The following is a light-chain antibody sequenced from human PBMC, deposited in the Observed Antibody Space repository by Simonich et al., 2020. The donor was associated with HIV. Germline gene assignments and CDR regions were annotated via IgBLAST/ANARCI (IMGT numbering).Light chain of an antibody. CDR1: SSDVVGFNY. Sequence: QSALTQPASVSGSPGQSITISCTGTSSDVVGFNYVSWYQQHPGKAPKLMIFDVCDRPSGVSTSFSGSKSGNTASLTISGLQAEDEADYYCSSYTSSSTLGVVFGGGTKLTVL. CDR2: DVC. J-gene: IGLJ2*01. V-gene: IGLV2-14*03. CDR3: SSYTSSSTLGVV.